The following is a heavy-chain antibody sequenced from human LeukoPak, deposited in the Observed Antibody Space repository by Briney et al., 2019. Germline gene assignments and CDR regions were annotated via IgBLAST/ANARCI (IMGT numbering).Heavy chain of an antibody. D-gene: IGHD4-17*01. CDR3: ASKHYGDYISYFDY. J-gene: IGHJ4*02. Sequence: GGSLRLSCAASGFIFSNYWMSWVRQAPGKGLEWVANIKQDGSEKYYVDSVKGRFTISRDNAKNSLYLQMNSLRAEDTAVYYCASKHYGDYISYFDYWGQGTLVTVSS. CDR1: GFIFSNYW. CDR2: IKQDGSEK. V-gene: IGHV3-7*01.